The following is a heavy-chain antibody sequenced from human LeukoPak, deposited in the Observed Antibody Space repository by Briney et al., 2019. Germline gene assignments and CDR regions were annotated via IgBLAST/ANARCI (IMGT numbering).Heavy chain of an antibody. Sequence: GGSLRLSCAASGFTFSSYSMNWVRQAPGKGLEWVSSISSSGSYIYSADSVKGRFTISRDNAKNSLYLQMNSLRAEDTAVYYCARRAGAYSHPYDYWGQGTLVTVSS. V-gene: IGHV3-21*04. D-gene: IGHD4/OR15-4a*01. CDR3: ARRAGAYSHPYDY. CDR2: ISSSGSYI. J-gene: IGHJ4*02. CDR1: GFTFSSYS.